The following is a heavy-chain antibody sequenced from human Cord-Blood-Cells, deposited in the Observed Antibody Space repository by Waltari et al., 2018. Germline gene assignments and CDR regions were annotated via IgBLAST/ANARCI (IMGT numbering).Heavy chain of an antibody. D-gene: IGHD5-12*01. CDR2: INHSGST. CDR1: GGSFSGYY. J-gene: IGHJ3*02. V-gene: IGHV4-34*01. CDR3: ARGRDSGYDFPDAFDI. Sequence: QVQLQQWGAGLLKPSETLSLTCAVYGGSFSGYYWSWIRQPPGKGLEWIGEINHSGSTNYNPSLKSRVAISVDTSKNQFSLKLSSVTAADTAVYYCARGRDSGYDFPDAFDIWGQGTMVTVSS.